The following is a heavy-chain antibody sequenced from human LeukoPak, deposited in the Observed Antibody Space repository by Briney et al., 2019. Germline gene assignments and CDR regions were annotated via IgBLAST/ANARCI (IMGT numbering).Heavy chain of an antibody. V-gene: IGHV3-74*01. J-gene: IGHJ4*02. CDR3: VRDLGGRSGH. Sequence: GGSLRLSCAASGFTFSSNWMHWVRQAPGKGLVWVSRINEDGSTTNCADSVKGRSTIFRDNAKNTLYLQMNSLRAEDTAVYYCVRDLGGRSGHWGQGTLVTVSS. CDR1: GFTFSSNW. CDR2: INEDGSTT. D-gene: IGHD1-26*01.